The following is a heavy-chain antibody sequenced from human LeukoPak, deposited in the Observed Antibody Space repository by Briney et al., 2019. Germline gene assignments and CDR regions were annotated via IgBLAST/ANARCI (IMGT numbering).Heavy chain of an antibody. CDR3: VRGYSSGWYQDAFDI. CDR2: IYTSGST. CDR1: GGSISSGSYY. D-gene: IGHD6-19*01. V-gene: IGHV4-61*02. Sequence: SQTLSLTCTVSGGSISSGSYYWSWIRQPAGKGLEWIGRIYTSGSTNYNPSLKSRVTISVDTSKNQFSLKLSSVTAADTAVYYCVRGYSSGWYQDAFDIWGQGTMVTVSS. J-gene: IGHJ3*02.